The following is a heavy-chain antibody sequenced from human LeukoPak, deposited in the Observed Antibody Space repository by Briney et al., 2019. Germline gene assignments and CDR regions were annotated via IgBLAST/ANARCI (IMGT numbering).Heavy chain of an antibody. V-gene: IGHV3-30*18. CDR2: ISYDGSNK. J-gene: IGHJ4*02. CDR1: GFTFSTYA. Sequence: GGSLRLSCAASGFTFSTYAVNWVRQAPGKGLEWVAVISYDGSNKYYADSVKGRFTISRDNSKNTLYLQMNSLRAEDTAVYYCAKGHYDSSGTLDYWGQGTLVTVSS. CDR3: AKGHYDSSGTLDY. D-gene: IGHD3-22*01.